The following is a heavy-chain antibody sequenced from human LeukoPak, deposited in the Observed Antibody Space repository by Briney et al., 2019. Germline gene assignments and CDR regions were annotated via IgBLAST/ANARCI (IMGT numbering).Heavy chain of an antibody. CDR2: VNHGGGT. CDR3: ATLSNIVATITDY. J-gene: IGHJ4*02. CDR1: GVSFSGYY. D-gene: IGHD5-12*01. V-gene: IGHV4-34*01. Sequence: PSETLSLPCAVYGVSFSGYYWSWIRQPPGKGLEWIGEVNHGGGTNYTPTLKSTVTISVDTSKNQFSLKLSSVTAADTAVYYCATLSNIVATITDYWGQGTLVTVSS.